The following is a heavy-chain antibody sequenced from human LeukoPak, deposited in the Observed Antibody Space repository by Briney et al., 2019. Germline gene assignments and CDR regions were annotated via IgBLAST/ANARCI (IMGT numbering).Heavy chain of an antibody. D-gene: IGHD1-26*01. V-gene: IGHV3-33*08. CDR3: ARDGGYSGTYQAPEDAFDI. CDR1: GFTFSSYG. J-gene: IGHJ3*02. CDR2: IWYDGSNK. Sequence: GRSLRLSCAASGFTFSSYGMHWVRQAPGKGLEWVAVIWYDGSNKYYADSVKGRFTISRDNSKNTLYLQINSLRAEDTAVYYCARDGGYSGTYQAPEDAFDIWGQGTMVTVSS.